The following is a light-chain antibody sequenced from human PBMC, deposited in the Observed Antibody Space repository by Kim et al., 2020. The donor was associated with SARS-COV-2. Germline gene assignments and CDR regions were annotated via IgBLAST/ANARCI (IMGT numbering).Light chain of an antibody. CDR3: KQGYRTPYT. V-gene: IGKV1-39*01. CDR1: QSITNY. CDR2: AAS. Sequence: SASLGARSTIPCRASQSITNYLNWYQQRPGKAPKRLIYAASSWQSGVPYRFSGSGSGTDFTLTISSLQREDFATYYCKQGYRTPYTYGQGTKLEI. J-gene: IGKJ2*01.